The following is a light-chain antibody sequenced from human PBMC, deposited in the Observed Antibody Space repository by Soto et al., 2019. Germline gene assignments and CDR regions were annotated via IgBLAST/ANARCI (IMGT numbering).Light chain of an antibody. V-gene: IGKV2-30*02. CDR2: KAS. Sequence: DVAMTKSPLSLSASLGHSAAISPSSTRMVVHSDGIAYFSWFQQRPGRSPRRLIYKASNRDSGVPARFSGSGSGTDFALNISRVEAEDVGVYYCMQGTHWPITFGQGTRLEI. CDR3: MQGTHWPIT. J-gene: IGKJ5*01. CDR1: RMVVHSDGIAY.